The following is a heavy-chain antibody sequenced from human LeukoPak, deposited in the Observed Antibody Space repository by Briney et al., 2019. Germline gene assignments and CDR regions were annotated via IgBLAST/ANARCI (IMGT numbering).Heavy chain of an antibody. V-gene: IGHV4-61*02. CDR1: GGSISSGSYY. Sequence: SETLSLTCTVSGGSISSGSYYWSWIRQPAGKGLEWIGRIYTSGSTNYNPSLKSRVTISVDTSKNQFSLKLSSVTAADTAVYYCAREKPPLPAAYYYYYMDVWGKGTTVTVSS. J-gene: IGHJ6*03. CDR3: AREKPPLPAAYYYYYMDV. D-gene: IGHD2-2*01. CDR2: IYTSGST.